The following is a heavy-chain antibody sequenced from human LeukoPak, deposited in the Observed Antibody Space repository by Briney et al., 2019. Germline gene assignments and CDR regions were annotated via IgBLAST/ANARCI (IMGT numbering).Heavy chain of an antibody. CDR1: GGTFSNFF. D-gene: IGHD3-16*01. Sequence: ASVKVSCKFSGGTFSNFFINWVRQTPGQGLEWMGMIIPILGTVTYAQKFQGRGTMTADASTSTAYMELTSLRSEATAIYYCARAQGGLGFDTWGQGTLVTVSS. V-gene: IGHV1-69*11. J-gene: IGHJ4*02. CDR2: IIPILGTV. CDR3: ARAQGGLGFDT.